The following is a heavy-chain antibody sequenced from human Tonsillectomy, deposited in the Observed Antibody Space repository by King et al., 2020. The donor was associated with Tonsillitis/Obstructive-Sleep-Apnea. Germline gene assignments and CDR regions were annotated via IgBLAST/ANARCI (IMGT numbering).Heavy chain of an antibody. CDR1: GGSISSYY. J-gene: IGHJ3*02. CDR2: IYYSGST. Sequence: QLQESGPGLVKPSETLSLTCTISGGSISSYYWRWIRQPPGKGLEWIGYIYYSGSTNYNPSLKSRVTISVDTSKNQFSLKLSSVTAADTAVYYCARAAEQWLGDAFDIWGQGTMV. D-gene: IGHD6-19*01. CDR3: ARAAEQWLGDAFDI. V-gene: IGHV4-59*01.